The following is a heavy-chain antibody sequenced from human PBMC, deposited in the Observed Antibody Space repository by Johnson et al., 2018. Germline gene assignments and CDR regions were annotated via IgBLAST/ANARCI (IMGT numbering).Heavy chain of an antibody. D-gene: IGHD4-17*01. V-gene: IGHV3-30*03. CDR1: GFTFNNFG. CDR2: ISYDGRNK. Sequence: QVQLVQSGEGVVQPGRSLRLSCGASGFTFNNFGIHWVRQAPGKGLEWVADISYDGRNKNYADYVKGRFAISRDNSTNTLYLQMSSLRAEDTAVYFCARTTRGAFDIWGQGTMVTVSS. J-gene: IGHJ3*02. CDR3: ARTTRGAFDI.